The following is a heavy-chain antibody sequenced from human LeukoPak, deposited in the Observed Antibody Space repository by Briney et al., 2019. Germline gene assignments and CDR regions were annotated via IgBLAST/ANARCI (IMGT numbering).Heavy chain of an antibody. CDR1: GGSFSGYY. CDR2: INHSGST. CDR3: ARGRGYCSSTSCSAPYYFEY. D-gene: IGHD2-2*01. Sequence: SETLSLTCAVYGGSFSGYYWSWVRQPPGKGLEWIGEINHSGSTNYNPSLKGRVTISVDTSKNQFSLKLRSVTAADTAVYYCARGRGYCSSTSCSAPYYFEYWGQGTLVTVSS. V-gene: IGHV4-34*01. J-gene: IGHJ4*02.